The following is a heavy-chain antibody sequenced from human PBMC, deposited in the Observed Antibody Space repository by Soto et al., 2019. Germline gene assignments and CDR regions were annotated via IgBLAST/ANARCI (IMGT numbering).Heavy chain of an antibody. CDR1: GFTFRGYA. D-gene: IGHD2-2*01. Sequence: TGGSLRLSCAASGFTFRGYAMHWVRQAPGKGLQWVAVISHDVSNKQYADSVKGRFIISRDNSKNTLYLQMNSLRPDDAAEYYCARDSYSTSRRAFDYWGKGSLVPVAS. V-gene: IGHV3-30-3*01. CDR3: ARDSYSTSRRAFDY. CDR2: ISHDVSNK. J-gene: IGHJ4*02.